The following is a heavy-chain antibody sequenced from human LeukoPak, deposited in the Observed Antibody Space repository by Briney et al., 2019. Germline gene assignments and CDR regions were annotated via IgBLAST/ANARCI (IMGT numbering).Heavy chain of an antibody. CDR1: GGSISSYY. CDR2: IYTSGST. CDR3: ARLVGVDCSSTSCSGNWFDP. V-gene: IGHV4-4*09. Sequence: PSETLSLTRTVSGGSISSYYWSWIRQPPGKGLEWIGYIYTSGSTNYNPSLKSRVTISVDTSKNQFSLKLSSVTAADTAVYYCARLVGVDCSSTSCSGNWFDPWGQGTLVTVSS. J-gene: IGHJ5*02. D-gene: IGHD2-2*01.